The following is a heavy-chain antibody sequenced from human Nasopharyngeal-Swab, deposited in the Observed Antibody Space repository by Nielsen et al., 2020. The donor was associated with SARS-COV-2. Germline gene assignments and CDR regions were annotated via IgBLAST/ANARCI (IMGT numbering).Heavy chain of an antibody. J-gene: IGHJ4*02. CDR2: IYYSGST. D-gene: IGHD6-13*01. V-gene: IGHV4-39*07. Sequence: SETLSLTCSVSGGSISSSSYYWAWLRQPPGKGLEWIGSIYYSGSTYYNPSLKSRVTISIDTSKNHFSLKLSSVAAADTAVYYCAREGRGIAAPGLDYWGQGTLVTVSS. CDR1: GGSISSSSYY. CDR3: AREGRGIAAPGLDY.